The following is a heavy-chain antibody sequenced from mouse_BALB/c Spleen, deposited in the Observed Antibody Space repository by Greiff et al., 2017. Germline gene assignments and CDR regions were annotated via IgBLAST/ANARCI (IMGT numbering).Heavy chain of an antibody. D-gene: IGHD2-4*01. CDR1: GFSLTSYG. J-gene: IGHJ3*01. CDR3: ARHETYYDFEGFAY. CDR2: IWSDGST. Sequence: VQLVESGPDLVAPSQSLSITCTVSGFSLTSYGVHWVRQPPGKGLEWLVVIWSDGSTTYNSALKSRLSISKDNSKSQVFLKMNSLQTDDTAMYYCARHETYYDFEGFAYWGQGTLVTVSA. V-gene: IGHV2-6-2*01.